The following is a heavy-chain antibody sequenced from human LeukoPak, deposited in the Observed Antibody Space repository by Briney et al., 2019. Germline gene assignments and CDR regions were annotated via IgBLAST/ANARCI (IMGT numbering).Heavy chain of an antibody. D-gene: IGHD4-11*01. CDR3: ARWGYYSNYDY. V-gene: IGHV3-64*01. CDR1: GFTFSSFA. Sequence: GGSLRLSSAASGFTFSSFAMHWVRQAPGKQLEYVSAICSDGGCTYYANSVKGRFTISRDNSKNTLYLQMGSLRAEDTAVYYCARWGYYSNYDYWGQGTLVTVSS. CDR2: ICSDGGCT. J-gene: IGHJ4*02.